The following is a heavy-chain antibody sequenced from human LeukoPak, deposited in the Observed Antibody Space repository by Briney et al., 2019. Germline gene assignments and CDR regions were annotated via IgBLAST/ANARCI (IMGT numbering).Heavy chain of an antibody. Sequence: PGGSLRLSCAASGFIFSTYAMHWVRQAPGTGLEWVAVISYDGSNRYYADSVKGRFTISRDNSKDTVHLQMNSLRTEDTAVYYCTKDHAKDFGQTWLANRFDPWGQGTLVTVSS. J-gene: IGHJ5*02. V-gene: IGHV3-30*18. D-gene: IGHD6-19*01. CDR3: TKDHAKDFGQTWLANRFDP. CDR2: ISYDGSNR. CDR1: GFIFSTYA.